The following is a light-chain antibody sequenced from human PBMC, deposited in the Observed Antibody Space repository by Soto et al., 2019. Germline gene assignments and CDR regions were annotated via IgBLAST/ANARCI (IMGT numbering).Light chain of an antibody. Sequence: EIVLTQSPGTLSLSPGERATLSCRASQSVSSYLAWYQRKPGQAPRLLIYGASSRATGIPDRFSGSGSGTAFTLPISRLEPEDFAVYYCQQYGGSPQTFGQGTKVEIK. V-gene: IGKV3-20*01. J-gene: IGKJ1*01. CDR3: QQYGGSPQT. CDR1: QSVSSY. CDR2: GAS.